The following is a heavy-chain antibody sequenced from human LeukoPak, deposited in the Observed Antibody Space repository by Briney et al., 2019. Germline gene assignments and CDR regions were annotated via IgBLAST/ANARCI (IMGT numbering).Heavy chain of an antibody. CDR1: GFTFDDYA. D-gene: IGHD6-13*01. J-gene: IGHJ4*02. CDR3: AKDVDSSWYRDYFDY. V-gene: IGHV3-9*01. CDR2: ISWNSGNI. Sequence: GGSLRLSCAASGFTFDDYAMHWVRQAPGKGLEWVAGISWNSGNIGYADSMKGRFTISRDNAKNSLYLEIDSLRPEDTAVYYCAKDVDSSWYRDYFDYWGQGTLVTVSS.